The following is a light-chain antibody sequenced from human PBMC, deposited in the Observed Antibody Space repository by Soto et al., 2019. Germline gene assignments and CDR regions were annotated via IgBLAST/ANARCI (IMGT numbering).Light chain of an antibody. V-gene: IGLV1-51*01. Sequence: QSVLTQPPSVSAAPGQKVTISCSGSSSNIGDNYVSWYQHLPGTAPKLLIYDNNERPSGIPDRFSGSKSGTSATLGITGLRTGDEADYYCGTWDSSLSAWVFGGGTKLTVL. CDR3: GTWDSSLSAWV. CDR1: SSNIGDNY. CDR2: DNN. J-gene: IGLJ3*02.